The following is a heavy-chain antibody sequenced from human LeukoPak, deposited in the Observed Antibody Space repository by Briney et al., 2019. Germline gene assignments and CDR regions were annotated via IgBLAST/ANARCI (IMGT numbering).Heavy chain of an antibody. V-gene: IGHV3-7*01. J-gene: IGHJ6*03. D-gene: IGHD2/OR15-2a*01. Sequence: PRGSLRLSCAASGFTFSSYWMSWGRQAPGKGLEWVANIKQDGSEKYYVDSVKGRFTISRDNSKNTLYLQMNSLRAEDTAVYYCARENQYSDYMDVWGKGTTVTISS. CDR1: GFTFSSYW. CDR2: IKQDGSEK. CDR3: ARENQYSDYMDV.